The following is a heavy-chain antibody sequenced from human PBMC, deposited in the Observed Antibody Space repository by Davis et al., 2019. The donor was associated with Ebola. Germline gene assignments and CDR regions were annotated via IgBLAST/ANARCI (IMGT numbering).Heavy chain of an antibody. CDR2: IYRDGRM. CDR1: GFSVSDYY. CDR3: TRHVSGDFWYFDL. D-gene: IGHD4-17*01. J-gene: IGHJ2*01. V-gene: IGHV3-66*04. Sequence: GESLKISCAASGFSVSDYYMSWVRRAPGKGLEWVSVIYRDGRMYHADSVKGRFTISRDNSKNTLYLQMNSLRAEDTAVYYCTRHVSGDFWYFDLWGRGTLVTVSS.